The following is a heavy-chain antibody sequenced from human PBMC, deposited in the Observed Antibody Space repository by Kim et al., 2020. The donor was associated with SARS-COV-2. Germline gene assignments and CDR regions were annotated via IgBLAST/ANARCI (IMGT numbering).Heavy chain of an antibody. V-gene: IGHV1-18*01. D-gene: IGHD4-17*01. CDR3: ARVGTTPRYFDL. Sequence: NYAQKFQGRVTRTPATSTSTAYMELTSLRSDDTAVYYCARVGTTPRYFDLWGRGTLVTVSS. J-gene: IGHJ2*01.